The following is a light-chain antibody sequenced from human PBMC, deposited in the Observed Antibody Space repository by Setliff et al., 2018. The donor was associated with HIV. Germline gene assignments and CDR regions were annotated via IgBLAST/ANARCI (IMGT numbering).Light chain of an antibody. CDR3: CSYAGSSTLV. Sequence: HSALTQPASVSGSPGQSITISCTGTSSDVGSYNLVSWYQQHPGKAPKLMISEVSKRPSGVSNRFSGSKSGNTASLTISGLQAEDEADYYCCSYAGSSTLVFGGGTQLTVL. CDR1: SSDVGSYNL. V-gene: IGLV2-23*02. CDR2: EVS. J-gene: IGLJ2*01.